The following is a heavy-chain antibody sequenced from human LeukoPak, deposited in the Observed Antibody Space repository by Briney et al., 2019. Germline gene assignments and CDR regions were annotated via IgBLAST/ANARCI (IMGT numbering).Heavy chain of an antibody. V-gene: IGHV3-21*01. CDR3: ARDQDHETAFDI. D-gene: IGHD1-14*01. Sequence: GGSLRLSCAASGFTFSSYSMNWVRQAPGKGLEWVSSISSSSSYIYYADSVKGRFTISRDNAKNSLYLQMNSLRAEDTAVYYCARDQDHETAFDIWGQGTMVTVSS. CDR2: ISSSSSYI. J-gene: IGHJ3*02. CDR1: GFTFSSYS.